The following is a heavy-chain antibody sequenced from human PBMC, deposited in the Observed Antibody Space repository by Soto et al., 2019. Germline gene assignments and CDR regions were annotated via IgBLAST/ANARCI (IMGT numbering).Heavy chain of an antibody. V-gene: IGHV2-5*02. D-gene: IGHD6-19*01. CDR2: IYWDDDK. CDR3: AHIVVAGLGYYFDY. CDR1: GFSLSSTRMA. Sequence: QITLKESGPPLVKPTQTLTLTCTFSGFSLSSTRMAVGWIRQPPGKALEWLALIYWDDDKRYSPFLKSRLTITKDTYKNQMVLTMSNMDPVDTARYYCAHIVVAGLGYYFDYWGQGTLVTVSS. J-gene: IGHJ4*02.